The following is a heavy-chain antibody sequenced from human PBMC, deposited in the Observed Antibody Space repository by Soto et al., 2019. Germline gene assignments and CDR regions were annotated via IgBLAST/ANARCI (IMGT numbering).Heavy chain of an antibody. V-gene: IGHV3-23*01. J-gene: IGHJ3*02. CDR1: GFTFSSYA. Sequence: EVQLLESGGGLVQPGGSLRLSCAASGFTFSSYAMSWVRQAPGKGLEWVSAISGSGGSTYYADSVKGRFTISRDNSKNTLYLQMNSLSAEDTAVYYCAKDPDYYGSLRGAFDIWGQGTMVTVSS. CDR3: AKDPDYYGSLRGAFDI. CDR2: ISGSGGST. D-gene: IGHD3-10*01.